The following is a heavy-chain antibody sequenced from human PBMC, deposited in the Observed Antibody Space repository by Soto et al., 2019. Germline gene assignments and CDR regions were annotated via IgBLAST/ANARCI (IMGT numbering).Heavy chain of an antibody. D-gene: IGHD3-3*01. CDR3: AKEGRRFLEWLSQKRDDMDV. J-gene: IGHJ6*03. V-gene: IGHV3-23*01. Sequence: GGSLILSCAASGFTFSSYSMSWVRQAPGKGLEWVSAISGSGGSTYYADSVKGRFTISRDNSKNTLYLQMNSLRAEDTAVYYCAKEGRRFLEWLSQKRDDMDVWGKGTTVTVSS. CDR2: ISGSGGST. CDR1: GFTFSSYS.